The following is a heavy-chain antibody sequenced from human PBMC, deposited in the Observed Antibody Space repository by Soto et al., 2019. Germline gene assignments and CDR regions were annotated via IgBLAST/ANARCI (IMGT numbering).Heavy chain of an antibody. Sequence: QSGAEVKKPGASVNVSCKAYGSTFTSHYMHWVRQAPGQGLEWMGIINPSDGSTTHAQKFQGRVTMTRDTSTSTVYMELSSLRSEDTAVYYCTKAGRSDFDYWGQGTLVTVSS. V-gene: IGHV1-46*03. J-gene: IGHJ4*02. CDR3: TKAGRSDFDY. CDR1: GSTFTSHY. CDR2: INPSDGST.